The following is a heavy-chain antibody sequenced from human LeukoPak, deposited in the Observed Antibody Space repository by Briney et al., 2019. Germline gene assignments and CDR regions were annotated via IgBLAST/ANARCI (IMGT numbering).Heavy chain of an antibody. CDR1: GFTFSSYG. Sequence: PGRSLRLSCAASGFTFSSYGMHWVRQAPGKGLEWVAVIWYDGSNKYYADSVKGRFTISRDNSKNTLYLQMNSLRAEDTAVYYCARDVEATLGWDYYGMDVWGQGTTVTVSS. CDR3: ARDVEATLGWDYYGMDV. CDR2: IWYDGSNK. J-gene: IGHJ6*02. D-gene: IGHD5-12*01. V-gene: IGHV3-33*01.